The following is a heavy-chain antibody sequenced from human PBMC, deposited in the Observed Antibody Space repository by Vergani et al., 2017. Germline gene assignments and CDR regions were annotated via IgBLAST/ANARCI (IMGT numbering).Heavy chain of an antibody. J-gene: IGHJ6*02. V-gene: IGHV4-59*08. CDR2: IYYSGST. Sequence: QVQLQESGPGLVKPSETLSLTCTVSGGSISSYYWSWIRQPPGKGLEWIGYIYYSGSTNYNPSLKSRVTISVDTSKNQFSLKLSSVTAADTAVDYCARLTRYCSGGSCPSGGYYYYGMDVWGQGTTVTVSS. CDR3: ARLTRYCSGGSCPSGGYYYYGMDV. CDR1: GGSISSYY. D-gene: IGHD2-15*01.